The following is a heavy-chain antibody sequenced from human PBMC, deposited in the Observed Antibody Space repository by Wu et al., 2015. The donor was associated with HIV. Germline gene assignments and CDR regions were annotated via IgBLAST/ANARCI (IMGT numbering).Heavy chain of an antibody. CDR3: ARVPGETLRYYYYYMDV. V-gene: IGHV1-69*12. D-gene: IGHD7-27*01. J-gene: IGHJ6*03. CDR2: IIPIFGTA. Sequence: QVQLVQSGAEVKKPGSSVKVSCKASGGTFSSYAISWVRQAPGQGLEWMGGIIPIFGTANYAQKFQGRVTITADESTSTAYMELSSLRSEDTAVYYCARVPGETLRYYYYYMDVWGKGTTVTVSS. CDR1: GGTFSSYA.